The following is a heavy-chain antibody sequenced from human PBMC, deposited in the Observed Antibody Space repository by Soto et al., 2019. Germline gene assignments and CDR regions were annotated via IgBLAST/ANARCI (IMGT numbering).Heavy chain of an antibody. CDR2: INYSGRS. D-gene: IGHD2-8*02. J-gene: IGHJ5*02. Sequence: QVQLQESGPGLVKSSETLSLTCSVSGDSSSTYYWGWIRQPPGKGLAWIGYINYSGRSNHNPSLKSRLSISVEASKNQVSLKLTSVTAADSAVYYCARSYCADSVSCNWFDPWGQGTLVVVSS. CDR1: GDSSSTYY. CDR3: ARSYCADSVSCNWFDP. V-gene: IGHV4-59*01.